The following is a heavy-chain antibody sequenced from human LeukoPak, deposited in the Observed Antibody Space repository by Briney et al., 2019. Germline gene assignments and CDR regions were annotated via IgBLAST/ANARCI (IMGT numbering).Heavy chain of an antibody. Sequence: SETLSLTCAVYGGSFSGYYWSWIRQPPGKGLEWIGEINHRGSTNYKPSLTSRVTISVDTSKNQFSLKLSSVTAADTAVYCCARGYHGSGASTSRWLSTYYYCYGMDVWGQGTTVTVSS. CDR1: GGSFSGYY. CDR2: INHRGST. CDR3: ARGYHGSGASTSRWLSTYYYCYGMDV. D-gene: IGHD3-10*01. V-gene: IGHV4-34*01. J-gene: IGHJ6*02.